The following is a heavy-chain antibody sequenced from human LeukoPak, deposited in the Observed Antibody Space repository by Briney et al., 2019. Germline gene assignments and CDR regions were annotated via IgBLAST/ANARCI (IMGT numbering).Heavy chain of an antibody. V-gene: IGHV1-18*04. Sequence: GASVKVSCKASGYTFTSYYMHWVRQAPGQGLEWMGWISAYNGNTNYAQKLQGRVTMTTDTSTSTAYMELRSLRSDDTAVYYCARDRTKGDAFDIWGQGTMVTVSS. CDR1: GYTFTSYY. J-gene: IGHJ3*02. CDR2: ISAYNGNT. CDR3: ARDRTKGDAFDI.